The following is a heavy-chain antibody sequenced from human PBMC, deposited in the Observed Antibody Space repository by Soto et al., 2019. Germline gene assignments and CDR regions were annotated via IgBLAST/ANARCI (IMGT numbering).Heavy chain of an antibody. Sequence: ADTLSLTCNVSGGSISTYCWSWIRQPPGKGLEWIGYVFYRGSTNYNPSLKSRVTISVDTSKNQFSLKLTSVTAADTAVYYCARERVRGVYDYGMDVWGQGTTVIVSS. V-gene: IGHV4-59*01. CDR3: ARERVRGVYDYGMDV. CDR2: VFYRGST. J-gene: IGHJ6*02. D-gene: IGHD3-10*01. CDR1: GGSISTYC.